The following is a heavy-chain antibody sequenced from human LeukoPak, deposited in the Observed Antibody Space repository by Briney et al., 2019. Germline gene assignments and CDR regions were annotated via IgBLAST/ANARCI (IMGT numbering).Heavy chain of an antibody. D-gene: IGHD6-13*01. Sequence: SETLSLTCTVSGGSISSYYWSWIRQPPGKGLEWIGYIYYSGSTNYNPSLKSRVTISVDTSKNQFSLKLSSVTAADTAVYYCARARIAAAGPFDYWGQGTLVTVSP. V-gene: IGHV4-59*01. J-gene: IGHJ4*02. CDR1: GGSISSYY. CDR2: IYYSGST. CDR3: ARARIAAAGPFDY.